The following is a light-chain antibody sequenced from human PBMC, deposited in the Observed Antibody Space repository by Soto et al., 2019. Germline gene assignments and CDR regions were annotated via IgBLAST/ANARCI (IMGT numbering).Light chain of an antibody. CDR1: QSISDW. Sequence: DIQMTQSPSTLSAAVGDRVTITCRASQSISDWLAWYQQKPGKAPNLLIYKTSSLKSGVPSRFSGSGSGTEFTLTISSLQPDGLATYFCQQYNTNSRTFGQGTKVEIK. CDR3: QQYNTNSRT. J-gene: IGKJ1*01. V-gene: IGKV1-5*03. CDR2: KTS.